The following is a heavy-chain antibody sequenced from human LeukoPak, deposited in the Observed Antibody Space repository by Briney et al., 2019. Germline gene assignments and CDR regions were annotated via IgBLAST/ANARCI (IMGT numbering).Heavy chain of an antibody. CDR1: GFTFSSYA. V-gene: IGHV3-23*01. D-gene: IGHD1-26*01. CDR3: AKGIGLANDAFDI. J-gene: IGHJ3*02. CDR2: ISGSGGST. Sequence: GGSLRLSCAASGFTFSSYAMSWVRQAPGKGLEWVSAISGSGGSTYYADSVKGRFTISRDNSKNTLYLQMNSLRPEDTAVYYCAKGIGLANDAFDIWGQGTMVTVSS.